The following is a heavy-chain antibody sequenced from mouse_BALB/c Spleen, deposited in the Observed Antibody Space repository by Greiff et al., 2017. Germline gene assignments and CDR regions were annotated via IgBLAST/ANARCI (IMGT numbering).Heavy chain of an antibody. CDR2: ISSGGGST. J-gene: IGHJ3*01. Sequence: EVKLVESGGGLVKPGGSLKLSCAASGFAFSSYDMSWVRQTPEKRLEWVAYISSGGGSTYYPDTVKGRFTISRDNAKNTLYLQMSSLKSEDKAMYYCARQRDYGVAYWGQGTLVTVSA. CDR3: ARQRDYGVAY. D-gene: IGHD2-4*01. CDR1: GFAFSSYD. V-gene: IGHV5-12-1*01.